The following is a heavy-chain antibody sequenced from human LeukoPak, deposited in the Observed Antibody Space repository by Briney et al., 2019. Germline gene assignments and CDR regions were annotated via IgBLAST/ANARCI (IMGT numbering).Heavy chain of an antibody. CDR1: GFTFKDFG. Sequence: ASVKVSCKASGFTFKDFGFSWVRQAPGQGLEWMGWINTNTGNPTYAQGFTGRFVFSLDASVSTAYLQISSLKVEDTAVYYCARGYCSSTSCYGGSYWGQGTLVTVSS. CDR2: INTNTGNP. D-gene: IGHD2-2*01. J-gene: IGHJ4*02. CDR3: ARGYCSSTSCYGGSY. V-gene: IGHV7-4-1*02.